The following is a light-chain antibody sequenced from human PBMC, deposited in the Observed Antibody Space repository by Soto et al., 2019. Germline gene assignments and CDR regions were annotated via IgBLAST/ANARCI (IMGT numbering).Light chain of an antibody. CDR2: DVS. V-gene: IGKV1-5*01. Sequence: DIQMTQSPSTLAASVGDTVTMTCRSSSKWLAWYQKKPGKAPKLLIYDVSNLERGVPPRFRGSTSGAESTLTITGRQPDDLGTYYCQHPTDFTFGKGTKVEIK. CDR1: SSKW. CDR3: QHPTDFT. J-gene: IGKJ2*01.